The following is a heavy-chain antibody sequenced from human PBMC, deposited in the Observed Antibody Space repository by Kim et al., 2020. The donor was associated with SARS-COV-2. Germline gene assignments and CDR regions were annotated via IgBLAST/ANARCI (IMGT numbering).Heavy chain of an antibody. CDR2: IWYDGSNK. D-gene: IGHD3-10*01. CDR3: AKDWGVLPLGMDV. J-gene: IGHJ6*02. CDR1: GFTFSSYG. Sequence: GSLRLSCAASGFTFSSYGMHWVRQAPGKGLEWVAIIWYDGSNKYYADSVKGRFTISRDNSKNTLYLQMNSLRAEDTAVYYCAKDWGVLPLGMDVWGQGTTVTVSS. V-gene: IGHV3-33*06.